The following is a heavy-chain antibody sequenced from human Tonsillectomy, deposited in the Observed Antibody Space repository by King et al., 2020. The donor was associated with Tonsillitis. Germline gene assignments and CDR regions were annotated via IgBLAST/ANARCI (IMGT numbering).Heavy chain of an antibody. Sequence: VQLQQWGAGLLKPSETLSLTCAVYGGSFSGYYWSWIRQPPGKGLEWIGEINHSGSTNYNPSLKSRVTISVDTSKNQFSLKLSSVTAADTAVYYCARGSSSRDMVRGVIGYWFDPWGQGTLVTVSS. V-gene: IGHV4-34*01. J-gene: IGHJ5*02. CDR3: ARGSSSRDMVRGVIGYWFDP. CDR1: GGSFSGYY. D-gene: IGHD3-10*01. CDR2: INHSGST.